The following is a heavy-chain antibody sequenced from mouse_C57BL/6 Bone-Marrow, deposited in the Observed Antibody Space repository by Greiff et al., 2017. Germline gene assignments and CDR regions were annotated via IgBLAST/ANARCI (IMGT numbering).Heavy chain of an antibody. V-gene: IGHV14-2*01. J-gene: IGHJ3*01. CDR3: ARTGSSPGFAY. CDR1: GFNIKDYY. D-gene: IGHD1-1*01. Sequence: EVQLQQSGAELVKPGASVKLSCTASGFNIKDYYMHWVKQRTEQGLEWIGRIDPEDGETKYAPKFPGKATITADTSSNTAYLQLSSLTSEDTAGYYCARTGSSPGFAYWGQGTLVTVSA. CDR2: IDPEDGET.